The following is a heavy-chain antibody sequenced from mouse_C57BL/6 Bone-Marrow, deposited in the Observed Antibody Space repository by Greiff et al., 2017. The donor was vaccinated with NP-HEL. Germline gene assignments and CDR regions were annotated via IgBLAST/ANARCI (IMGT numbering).Heavy chain of an antibody. CDR1: GYTFTSYW. J-gene: IGHJ2*01. V-gene: IGHV1-69*01. CDR2: IDPSDSYT. Sequence: QVQLQQPGAELVMPGASVKLSCKASGYTFTSYWMHWVKQRPGQGLEWIGEIDPSDSYTNYNQKFKGKSTLTVDKSSSTAYMQLSSLTSEDSAVYYCARCLGFGGSSLDYWGQGTTLTVSS. D-gene: IGHD1-1*01. CDR3: ARCLGFGGSSLDY.